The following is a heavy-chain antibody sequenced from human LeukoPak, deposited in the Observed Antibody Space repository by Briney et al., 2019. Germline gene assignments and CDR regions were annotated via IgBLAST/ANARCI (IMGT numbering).Heavy chain of an antibody. CDR1: GGSITSYY. CDR3: AGGPYCGGDCYPNWFGP. CDR2: MYYSGRT. V-gene: IGHV4-59*01. D-gene: IGHD2-21*02. J-gene: IGHJ5*02. Sequence: SETLSLTCTVSGGSITSYYWSWIRQPPGKGLEWIGYMYYSGRTKYNPSLKSRVTISVDTSKKQFSLKLSSVTAADTAVYYCAGGPYCGGDCYPNWFGPRGQGTLVTVSS.